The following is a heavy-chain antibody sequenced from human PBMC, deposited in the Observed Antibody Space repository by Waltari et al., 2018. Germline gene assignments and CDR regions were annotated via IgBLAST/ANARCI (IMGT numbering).Heavy chain of an antibody. V-gene: IGHV1-69*01. CDR2: IIPIFGTA. Sequence: QVQLVQSGAEVKKPGSSVKVSCKASGGTFSSYAISWVRQAPGQGPEWMGGIIPIFGTANYAQKFQGRVTITADESTSTAYMELSSLRSEDTAVYYCARARITMVRGATPLEYFDYWGQGTLVTVSS. CDR1: GGTFSSYA. D-gene: IGHD3-10*01. CDR3: ARARITMVRGATPLEYFDY. J-gene: IGHJ4*02.